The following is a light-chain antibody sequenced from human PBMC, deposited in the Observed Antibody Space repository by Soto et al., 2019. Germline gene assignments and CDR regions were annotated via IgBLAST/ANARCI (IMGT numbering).Light chain of an antibody. J-gene: IGLJ2*01. CDR3: SSYTSSSIVV. V-gene: IGLV2-14*03. CDR2: DVS. Sequence: QSVLTQPASVSGSPGQSITISCTGTSSDVAAYNYVSWYQQHPGKAPKLMIFDVSNRPSGVSNRFSGSKSGNTASLTISGLQAEDEADYYCSSYTSSSIVVFGGGTKLTVL. CDR1: SSDVAAYNY.